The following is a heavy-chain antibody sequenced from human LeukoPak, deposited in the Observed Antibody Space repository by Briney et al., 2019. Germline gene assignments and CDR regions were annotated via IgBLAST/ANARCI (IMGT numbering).Heavy chain of an antibody. V-gene: IGHV3-74*01. CDR3: AREGSTFFDY. CDR2: INSDASST. Sequence: GGSLRLSCAASGFTFSSYWMHWVRQAPGKGLVWVSRINSDASSTSYADSVKGRFTISRDNAKNTLHLQMNSLRAEDTAVFYCAREGSTFFDYWGQGTLVTVSS. J-gene: IGHJ4*02. D-gene: IGHD5/OR15-5a*01. CDR1: GFTFSSYW.